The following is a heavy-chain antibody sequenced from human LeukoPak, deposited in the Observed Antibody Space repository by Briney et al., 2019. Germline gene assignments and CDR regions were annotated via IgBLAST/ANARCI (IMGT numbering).Heavy chain of an antibody. CDR2: ISGSGDYT. D-gene: IGHD2-8*01. V-gene: IGHV3-23*01. CDR3: AKDRPNYYGTNGQYYTRNGDY. J-gene: IGHJ4*02. CDR1: GFTFNNYA. Sequence: GGSLRLSCAASGFTFNNYATSWVRQAPGKGLEWVSSISGSGDYTFYADSVKGRFTISRDNSKDTLYLQMNSLRVDDKAIYYCAKDRPNYYGTNGQYYTRNGDYWGQGTLVSVSS.